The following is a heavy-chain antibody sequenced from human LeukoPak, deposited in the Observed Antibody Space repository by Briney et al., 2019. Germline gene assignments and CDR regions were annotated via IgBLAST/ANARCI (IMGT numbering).Heavy chain of an antibody. CDR3: AELGITMIGGV. CDR1: GLFFSTNW. D-gene: IGHD3-10*02. Sequence: GGSLRLSCAASGLFFSTNWMSWVRQDPGKGLEWVATIKPDGRDKYYVDSVKGRFTISRDNAKNSLYLQMNSLRAEDTAVYYCAELGITMIGGVWGKGTTVTISS. CDR2: IKPDGRDK. J-gene: IGHJ6*04. V-gene: IGHV3-7*01.